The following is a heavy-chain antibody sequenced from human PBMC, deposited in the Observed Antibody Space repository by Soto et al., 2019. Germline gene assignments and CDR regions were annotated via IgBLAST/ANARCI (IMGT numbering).Heavy chain of an antibody. CDR1: GGSISSSSYY. Sequence: PSETLSLTCTVSGGSISSSSYYWGWIRQPPGKGLEWIGSIYYSGGTYYNPSLKSRVTISVDTSKNQFSLKLSSVTAADTAVYYCARLGIAAAGRLFDYWGQGTLVTVSS. CDR3: ARLGIAAAGRLFDY. J-gene: IGHJ4*02. V-gene: IGHV4-39*01. CDR2: IYYSGGT. D-gene: IGHD6-13*01.